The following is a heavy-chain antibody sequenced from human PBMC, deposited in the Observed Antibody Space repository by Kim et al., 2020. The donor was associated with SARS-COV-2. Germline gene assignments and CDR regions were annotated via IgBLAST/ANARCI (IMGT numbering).Heavy chain of an antibody. V-gene: IGHV3-30*18. D-gene: IGHD3-3*01. CDR1: GFTFSSYG. CDR2: ISYDGSNK. CDR3: AKRYVPATYYDFWSGYYYYGMDV. Sequence: GGSLRLSCAASGFTFSSYGMHWVRQAPGKGLEWVAVISYDGSNKYYADSVKGRFTISRDNSKNTLYLQMNSLRAEDTAVYYCAKRYVPATYYDFWSGYYYYGMDVWGQGTTVTVSS. J-gene: IGHJ6*02.